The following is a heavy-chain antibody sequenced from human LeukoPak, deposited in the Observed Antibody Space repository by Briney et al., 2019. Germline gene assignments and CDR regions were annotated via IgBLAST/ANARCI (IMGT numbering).Heavy chain of an antibody. CDR2: INWNGDST. D-gene: IGHD3-10*01. V-gene: IGHV3-20*04. CDR1: GFKFDDYG. CDR3: ARAELLNRNWFDP. J-gene: IGHJ5*02. Sequence: PGGSLRLSCGGSGFKFDDYGVTWVRQAPGKGLEWVSDINWNGDSTGYAHSVRGRFTISRDNSKNSVYLQMNSLRVEDTAFYYCARAELLNRNWFDPWGQGTLVTVSS.